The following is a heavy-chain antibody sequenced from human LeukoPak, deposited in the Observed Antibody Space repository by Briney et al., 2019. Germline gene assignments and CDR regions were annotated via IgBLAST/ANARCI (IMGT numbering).Heavy chain of an antibody. J-gene: IGHJ6*03. D-gene: IGHD6-6*01. CDR2: TYYRSKWYN. V-gene: IGHV6-1*01. CDR3: ARAGSSSLGGYYYYYMDV. Sequence: SQTLSLTCAISGDSVSSNSAAWNWIRQSPSRGLEWLGRTYYRSKWYNDYAVSVKSRITINPDTSKNQFSLQLNPVTPEDTAVYYCARAGSSSLGGYYYYYMDVWGKGTTVTVSS. CDR1: GDSVSSNSAA.